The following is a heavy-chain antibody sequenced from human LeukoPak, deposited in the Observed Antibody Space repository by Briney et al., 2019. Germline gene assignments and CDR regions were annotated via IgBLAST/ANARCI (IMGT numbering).Heavy chain of an antibody. CDR1: GGSFSGYY. J-gene: IGHJ5*02. Sequence: PSEXLSLTCAVYGGSFSGYYWSWLRQPPGKGLEWIGEINHSGSTNYNPSLTSRVTISVDTSKNQFSLKLSSVTAADTAVYYCARGGGIVVVPAAIWFDPWGQGTLVTVSS. D-gene: IGHD2-2*01. CDR2: INHSGST. V-gene: IGHV4-34*01. CDR3: ARGGGIVVVPAAIWFDP.